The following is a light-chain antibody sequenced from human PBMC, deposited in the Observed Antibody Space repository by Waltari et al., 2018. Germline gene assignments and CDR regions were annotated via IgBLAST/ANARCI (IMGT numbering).Light chain of an antibody. Sequence: LTQPPSVSAAPGQRVTISCSGGRSNIGNNYVSWYRQFPGTAPKLLIYEDTERPSGIAGRFSGSKSGTSATLDITGLQAGDEADYYCGTWDSSLSGAVFGGGTHLTVL. CDR3: GTWDSSLSGAV. V-gene: IGLV1-51*02. CDR2: EDT. CDR1: RSNIGNNY. J-gene: IGLJ7*01.